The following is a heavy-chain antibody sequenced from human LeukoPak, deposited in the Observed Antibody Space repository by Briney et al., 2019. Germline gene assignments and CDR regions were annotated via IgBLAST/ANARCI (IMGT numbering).Heavy chain of an antibody. CDR1: GFTFSSYG. CDR2: IWYDGSNK. CDR3: ARDVSTNYYFDY. V-gene: IGHV3-33*01. D-gene: IGHD2-8*01. J-gene: IGHJ4*02. Sequence: GGSLRLSCAASGFTFSSYGMHWVRQAPGKGLEWVAVIWYDGSNKYYADSVKGRFTISRDNSKNTLYLQMNSLGAEDTAVYYCARDVSTNYYFDYWGQGTLVTVSS.